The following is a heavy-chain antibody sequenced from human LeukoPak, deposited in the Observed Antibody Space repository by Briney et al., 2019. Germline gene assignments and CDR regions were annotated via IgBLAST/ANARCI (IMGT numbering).Heavy chain of an antibody. CDR3: AKVGPKYIVVVPAANFDY. CDR2: ISGSGGST. V-gene: IGHV3-23*01. D-gene: IGHD2-2*01. Sequence: GGSLRLSCAASGFTFSSYGMSWVRQAPGKGLEWVSAISGSGGSTYYADSVKGWFTISRDNSKNTLYLQMNSLRAEDTAVYYCAKVGPKYIVVVPAANFDYWGQGTLVTVSS. J-gene: IGHJ4*02. CDR1: GFTFSSYG.